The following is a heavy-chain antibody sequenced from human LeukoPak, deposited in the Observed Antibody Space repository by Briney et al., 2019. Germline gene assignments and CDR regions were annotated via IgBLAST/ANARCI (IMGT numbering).Heavy chain of an antibody. J-gene: IGHJ4*02. CDR2: IKQDGSEK. CDR3: ARDHYYGSGGYNY. D-gene: IGHD3-10*01. V-gene: IGHV3-7*01. CDR1: GFTFSSYW. Sequence: GGSLRLSCAASGFTFSSYWMSWVRQAPGKGLEWVANIKQDGSEKYYVDSVKGRFTISRDNAKNSLYLQMNSLRAEDTAVYYCARDHYYGSGGYNYWGQGTLVTVSS.